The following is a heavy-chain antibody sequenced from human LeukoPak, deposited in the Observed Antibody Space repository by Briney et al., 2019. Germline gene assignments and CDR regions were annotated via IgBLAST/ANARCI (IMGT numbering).Heavy chain of an antibody. CDR2: ISSSGSTI. CDR1: GFTFSDYY. D-gene: IGHD2-15*01. J-gene: IGHJ3*02. V-gene: IGHV3-11*01. Sequence: GGSLRLSCAASGFTFSDYYMSWIRQAPGKGLEWVSYISSSGSTIYYADSVKGRFTISRDNAKNSLYLQMSSLRAEDTAVYYCANNPKLLADAFDIWGQGTMVTVSS. CDR3: ANNPKLLADAFDI.